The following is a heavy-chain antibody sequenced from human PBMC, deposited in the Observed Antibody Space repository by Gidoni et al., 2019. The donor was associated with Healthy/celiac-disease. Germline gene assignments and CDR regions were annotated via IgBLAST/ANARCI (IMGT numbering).Heavy chain of an antibody. J-gene: IGHJ2*01. CDR3: AKKGIAAPRYWYFDL. V-gene: IGHV3-23*01. Sequence: EVQLLESRGGLVQPGGSLRLSCAASGFTFRSYAMSWVRQAPGKGLEWVSASSGSGGSTYYADSVKGRFTISRDNSKNTLYLQMNSLRAEDTAVYYCAKKGIAAPRYWYFDLWGRGTLVTVSS. D-gene: IGHD6-13*01. CDR2: SSGSGGST. CDR1: GFTFRSYA.